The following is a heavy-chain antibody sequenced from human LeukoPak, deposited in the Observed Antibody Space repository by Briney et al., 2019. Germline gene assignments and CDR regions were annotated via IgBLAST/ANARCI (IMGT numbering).Heavy chain of an antibody. D-gene: IGHD3-16*01. Sequence: RTSETLSLTRTVSGGSISSSSYYWGWIRQPPGKGLEWIGSIYYSGSTYYNPSLKSRVTISVDTSKNQFSLKLSSVTAADTAVYYCARRLTFGGVPWDWGQGTLVTVSS. CDR3: ARRLTFGGVPWD. J-gene: IGHJ4*02. CDR1: GGSISSSSYY. CDR2: IYYSGST. V-gene: IGHV4-39*01.